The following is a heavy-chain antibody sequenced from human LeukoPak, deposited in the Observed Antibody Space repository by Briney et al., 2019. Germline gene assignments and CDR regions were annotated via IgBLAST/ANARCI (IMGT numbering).Heavy chain of an antibody. CDR2: IKQDVSEK. CDR1: GFTFSSYW. V-gene: IGHV3-7*01. D-gene: IGHD5-24*01. Sequence: GGSLRLSCAVSGFTFSSYWMSWVRQAPGKGLEWVANIKQDVSEKYYVDSVKGRFTISRDNAENSLYLQMNSLRAEDTAVYYCARDGRMATTDTEQFDYWGQGTLVTVSS. J-gene: IGHJ4*02. CDR3: ARDGRMATTDTEQFDY.